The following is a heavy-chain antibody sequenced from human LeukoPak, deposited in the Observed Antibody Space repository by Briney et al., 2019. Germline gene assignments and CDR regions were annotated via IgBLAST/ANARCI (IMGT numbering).Heavy chain of an antibody. Sequence: ASVKVSCKASGYTFTAYYMHWVRQAPGQGPEWMGWINPNSGGTDYAQKFQGRVTMTRDTSISTAYMELSSLTSDDTAVYYCARYYYDSSGYYYAPYYFDYWGQGTLVTVSS. CDR3: ARYYYDSSGYYYAPYYFDY. D-gene: IGHD3-22*01. J-gene: IGHJ4*02. CDR1: GYTFTAYY. V-gene: IGHV1-2*02. CDR2: INPNSGGT.